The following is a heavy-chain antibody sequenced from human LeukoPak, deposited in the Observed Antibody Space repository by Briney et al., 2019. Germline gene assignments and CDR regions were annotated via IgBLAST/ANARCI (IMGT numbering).Heavy chain of an antibody. J-gene: IGHJ6*03. CDR3: AKYRVVYYYYMDV. D-gene: IGHD2-15*01. V-gene: IGHV3-23*01. CDR2: ISGSGGST. CDR1: GFTFSSHA. Sequence: PGGSLRLSCAASGFTFSSHAMSWVRQAPGKGLEWVSAISGSGGSTYYADSVKGRFTISRDNSKNTLYLQMNSLRAEDTAVYYCAKYRVVYYYYMDVWGKGTTVTVSS.